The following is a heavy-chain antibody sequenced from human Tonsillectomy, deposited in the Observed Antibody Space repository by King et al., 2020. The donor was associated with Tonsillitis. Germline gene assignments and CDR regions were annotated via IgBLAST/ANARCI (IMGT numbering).Heavy chain of an antibody. CDR3: ARESYEAGHGFDY. Sequence: VQLVESGGGLVQPGGSLRLSCAASGFTFSSYCMSWVRQAPGKGLEWVANIKEDGREKYYVDSVKGRFTISRDNAKNSLYLQMNSLRAEDTAVYYCARESYEAGHGFDYWGQGTLVTVSS. V-gene: IGHV3-7*03. J-gene: IGHJ4*02. D-gene: IGHD6-19*01. CDR2: IKEDGREK. CDR1: GFTFSSYC.